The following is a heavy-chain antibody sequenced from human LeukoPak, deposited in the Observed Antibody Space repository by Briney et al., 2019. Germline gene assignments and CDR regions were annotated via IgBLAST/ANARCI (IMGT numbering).Heavy chain of an antibody. CDR3: ARSMVVAAIVNWFDP. J-gene: IGHJ5*02. Sequence: GASVKVSCKASGGTFSSYAISWVRQAPGQGLEWMGGIIPIFGTANYAQKFQGRVTITADESTSTAYMELSSLRSEDTAVYYCARSMVVAAIVNWFDPWGHGTLVTVSS. D-gene: IGHD2-15*01. CDR2: IIPIFGTA. V-gene: IGHV1-69*13. CDR1: GGTFSSYA.